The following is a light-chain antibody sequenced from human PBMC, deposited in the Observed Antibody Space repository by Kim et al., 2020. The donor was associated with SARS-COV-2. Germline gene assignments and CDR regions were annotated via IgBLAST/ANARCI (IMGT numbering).Light chain of an antibody. V-gene: IGKV2-28*01. J-gene: IGKJ2*02. CDR2: LGS. CDR1: QSLLHSNGYNY. CDR3: MQALQTPRT. Sequence: DIVMTQSPLSLPVTPGEPASISCRSSQSLLHSNGYNYLDWYLQKPGQSPQLLIYLGSNRASGVPDRFSGSGSGTDFTLKISRVEAEDVAVYYCMQALQTPRTFGQGTKLEI.